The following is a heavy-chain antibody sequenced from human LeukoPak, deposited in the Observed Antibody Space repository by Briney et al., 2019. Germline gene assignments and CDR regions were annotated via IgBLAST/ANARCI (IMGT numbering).Heavy chain of an antibody. CDR1: GFTFSSYS. CDR2: ISSSSSYI. Sequence: PGGSLRLSCAASGFTFSSYSMNWVRQAPGKGLEWVSSISSSSSYIYYADSVKGRFTISRDNAKNSLYLQMNSLRAEDTAVYYCARDAGGSSSWYIDYFDYWGQGTLVTVSS. V-gene: IGHV3-21*01. J-gene: IGHJ4*02. D-gene: IGHD6-13*01. CDR3: ARDAGGSSSWYIDYFDY.